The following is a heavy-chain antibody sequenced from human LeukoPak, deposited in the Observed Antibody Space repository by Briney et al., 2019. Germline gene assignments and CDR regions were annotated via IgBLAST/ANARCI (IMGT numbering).Heavy chain of an antibody. J-gene: IGHJ5*02. CDR2: IYHSVST. Sequence: SGTLSLTCAVSGGSISSSNWWSWVRQPPGKGLEWIGEIYHSVSTNYIPSLKSRVTISVDKSKNQFSLKLSSVTAADTAVYYCARGIGYSSSWYGWFDPWGQGTLVTVSS. V-gene: IGHV4-4*02. CDR3: ARGIGYSSSWYGWFDP. D-gene: IGHD6-13*01. CDR1: GGSISSSNW.